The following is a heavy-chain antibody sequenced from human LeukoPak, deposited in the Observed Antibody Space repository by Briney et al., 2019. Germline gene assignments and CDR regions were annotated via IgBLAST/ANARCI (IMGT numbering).Heavy chain of an antibody. V-gene: IGHV1-18*04. CDR3: ARDLLYCSGGSCYSLDAFDI. D-gene: IGHD2-15*01. J-gene: IGHJ3*02. CDR1: GYTFTSYG. CDR2: ISAYNGNT. Sequence: GPSVKVSCKASGYTFTSYGISWVRHAPGQGLEWRGWISAYNGNTNYAQKLQGRVTMTTDTSTSTAYMELRSLRSDDTAVYYCARDLLYCSGGSCYSLDAFDIWGQGTMVTVSS.